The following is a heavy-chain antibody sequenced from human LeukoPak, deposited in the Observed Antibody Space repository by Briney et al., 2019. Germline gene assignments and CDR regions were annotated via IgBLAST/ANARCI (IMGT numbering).Heavy chain of an antibody. D-gene: IGHD2/OR15-2a*01. CDR3: AKQPTGLYVYFDY. Sequence: GGSLRLSCAASGFTFSSYAMSWVRQAPGKGLEWVSAISGSGGSTYYADSVKGRSTISRDNSKNTLYLQMNSLRAEDTAVYYCAKQPTGLYVYFDYWGQGTLVTVSS. CDR2: ISGSGGST. V-gene: IGHV3-23*01. CDR1: GFTFSSYA. J-gene: IGHJ4*02.